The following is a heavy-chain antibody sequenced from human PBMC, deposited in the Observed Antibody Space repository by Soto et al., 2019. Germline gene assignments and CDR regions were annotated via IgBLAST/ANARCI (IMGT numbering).Heavy chain of an antibody. Sequence: GALRLSCAASGFTFSSYAMSWVRQAPGKGLEWVSIITSDGRTYYADSVKGRFTISRDNSKNTVYLQMNSLRAEDTAVYYCAKDYSTVTTDPLSVVLFDYWGQGALVTVSS. CDR1: GFTFSSYA. D-gene: IGHD4-17*01. J-gene: IGHJ4*02. CDR2: ITSDGRT. V-gene: IGHV3-23*01. CDR3: AKDYSTVTTDPLSVVLFDY.